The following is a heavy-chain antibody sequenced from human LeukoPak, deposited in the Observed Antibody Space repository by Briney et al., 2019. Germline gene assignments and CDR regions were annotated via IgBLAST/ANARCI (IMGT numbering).Heavy chain of an antibody. D-gene: IGHD3-3*01. Sequence: GGSLRLSCAASGFTFSNYWMNWVRQAPGKGLEWVANIKQDGGEKSYVDSVKGRFTISRDNAKNSLYLQMNSLRAEDTAVYYCARGPPRYYDFWSGYYGYWGQGTLVTVSS. CDR2: IKQDGGEK. V-gene: IGHV3-7*01. J-gene: IGHJ4*02. CDR3: ARGPPRYYDFWSGYYGY. CDR1: GFTFSNYW.